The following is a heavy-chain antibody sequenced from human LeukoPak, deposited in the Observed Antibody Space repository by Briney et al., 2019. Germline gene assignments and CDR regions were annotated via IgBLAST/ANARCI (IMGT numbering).Heavy chain of an antibody. V-gene: IGHV5-51*01. Sequence: GESLKISCKGSGYSFTSYWIGWVRQVPGKGLEWMGIIYPGDSDTRYSPSFQGQVTISADKSISTAYLQWSSLKASDTAMYYCARRDYGSGSYPSSFDYWGQGTLVTVSS. CDR3: ARRDYGSGSYPSSFDY. CDR2: IYPGDSDT. J-gene: IGHJ4*02. CDR1: GYSFTSYW. D-gene: IGHD3-10*01.